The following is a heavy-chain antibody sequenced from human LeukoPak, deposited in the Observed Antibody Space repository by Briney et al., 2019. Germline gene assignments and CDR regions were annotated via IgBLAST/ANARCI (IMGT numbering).Heavy chain of an antibody. Sequence: ASVKVSCKASGYTFTSYYMHWVRQAPGQGLEWMGIINPSGGSTSYAQKFQGRVTMTRDTSTSTVYMELSSLRSEDTAVYYCARGGGYGYGPRRPFDYWGQGTLVTVSS. D-gene: IGHD5-18*01. CDR1: GYTFTSYY. V-gene: IGHV1-46*01. J-gene: IGHJ4*02. CDR2: INPSGGST. CDR3: ARGGGYGYGPRRPFDY.